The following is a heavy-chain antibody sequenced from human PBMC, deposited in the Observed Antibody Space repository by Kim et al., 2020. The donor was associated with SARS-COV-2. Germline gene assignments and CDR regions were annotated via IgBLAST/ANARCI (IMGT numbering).Heavy chain of an antibody. CDR3: ADYSSSWYGPGSGPLRGGWFDP. D-gene: IGHD6-13*01. Sequence: SVKVSCKASGGTFSSYAISWVRQAPGQGLEWMGGIIPIFGTANYAQKFQGRVTITADESTSTAYMELSSLRSEDTAVYYCADYSSSWYGPGSGPLRGGWFDPWGQGTLVTVSS. CDR2: IIPIFGTA. V-gene: IGHV1-69*13. J-gene: IGHJ5*02. CDR1: GGTFSSYA.